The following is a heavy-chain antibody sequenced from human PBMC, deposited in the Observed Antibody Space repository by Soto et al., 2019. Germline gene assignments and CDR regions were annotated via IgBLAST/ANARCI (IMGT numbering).Heavy chain of an antibody. CDR2: IYWDDGK. CDR3: AHKSAVAGLFDY. D-gene: IGHD6-19*01. J-gene: IGHJ4*02. V-gene: IGHV2-5*02. Sequence: QITLKESGPTLVKPTQTLTLTCTFSGFSLSTSGVGVGWIRQPPGKALEWLALIYWDDGKRYSPSLKSRLTITKDTSKNQVVLTMTNMDPVDTATYYCAHKSAVAGLFDYWGQGTLVTVSS. CDR1: GFSLSTSGVG.